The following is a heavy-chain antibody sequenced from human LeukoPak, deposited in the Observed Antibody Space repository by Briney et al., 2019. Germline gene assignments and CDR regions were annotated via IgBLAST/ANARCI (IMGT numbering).Heavy chain of an antibody. V-gene: IGHV3-7*01. Sequence: PGGSLRLSCEASGFPFSDYGIHWVRQAPGKGLEWVANIKQDGGEKYYVDSVKGRFTISRDNAKNSLYLQMNSLRAEDTAVYYCAREYYDILTGYTDYWGQGTLVTVSS. CDR1: GFPFSDYG. J-gene: IGHJ4*02. D-gene: IGHD3-9*01. CDR2: IKQDGGEK. CDR3: AREYYDILTGYTDY.